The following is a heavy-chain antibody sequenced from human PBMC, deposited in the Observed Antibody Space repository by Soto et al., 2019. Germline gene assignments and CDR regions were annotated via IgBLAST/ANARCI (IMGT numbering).Heavy chain of an antibody. CDR2: IRSKAYGGTT. Sequence: GGSLRLSCTASGFTFGDYAMSWVRQAPGKGLEWVGFIRSKAYGGTTEYAASVKGRFTISRDDSKSIAYLQMNSLRTEDTAVYYCTRDYSSSWYSAGMDVWGQGTTVTVSS. V-gene: IGHV3-49*04. D-gene: IGHD6-13*01. CDR3: TRDYSSSWYSAGMDV. CDR1: GFTFGDYA. J-gene: IGHJ6*02.